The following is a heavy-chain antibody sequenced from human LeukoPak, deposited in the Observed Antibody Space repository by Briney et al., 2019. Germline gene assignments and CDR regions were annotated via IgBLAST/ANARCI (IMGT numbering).Heavy chain of an antibody. D-gene: IGHD3-22*01. J-gene: IGHJ4*02. CDR2: ISPGDSGI. CDR3: ARLAYDSSGYFRAPADY. V-gene: IGHV5-51*01. Sequence: GESLKISCKGSGYSFTNFWIGWVRQMPGKGLEWMGVISPGDSGIRYSPSFQGQVTISVDKSISTAYLQWSSLKASDTAMYYCARLAYDSSGYFRAPADYWGQGTLVTVSS. CDR1: GYSFTNFW.